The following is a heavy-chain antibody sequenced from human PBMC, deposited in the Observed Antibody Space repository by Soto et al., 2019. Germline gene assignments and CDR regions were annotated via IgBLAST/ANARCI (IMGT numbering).Heavy chain of an antibody. CDR1: GGSISSSSYY. CDR3: MRDSGNYRTAN. CDR2: ISYTGST. D-gene: IGHD1-26*01. J-gene: IGHJ4*02. V-gene: IGHV4-39*01. Sequence: SETLSLTCTVSGGSISSSSYYWGWIRQPPGKGLEWIASISYTGSTYYNPSLKSRVTISIDTSKNQFSLDLSSVTAADTAVYYCMRDSGNYRTANWGQGILVTVSS.